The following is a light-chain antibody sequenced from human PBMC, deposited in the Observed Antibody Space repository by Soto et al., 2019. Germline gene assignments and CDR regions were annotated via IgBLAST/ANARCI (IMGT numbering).Light chain of an antibody. CDR1: QSVLYSSNNKNY. Sequence: DIVMTQSPDSLAGSLGERATISCKSSQSVLYSSNNKNYLAWYQQKPGQPPKLLIYWASTRESGVPDRFSGSGSGTDFTLTISSLQAEDVAIYYCQQYYTTRTFGQGTKVDIK. V-gene: IGKV4-1*01. J-gene: IGKJ1*01. CDR2: WAS. CDR3: QQYYTTRT.